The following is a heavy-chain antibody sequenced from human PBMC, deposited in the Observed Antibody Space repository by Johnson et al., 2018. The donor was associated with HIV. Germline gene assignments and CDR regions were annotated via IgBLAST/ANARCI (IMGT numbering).Heavy chain of an antibody. D-gene: IGHD1-26*01. CDR1: GFTFSSYA. Sequence: VQLVESGGGLVQPGGSLRLSCAASGFTFSSYAMHWVRQAPGKGLEYVSAISSNGGSTYYANSVKGRFTISRDNSKNTLYLQMGSLRVEDTAVYYCARDSAGIVGGTEAFDIWGQGTMVTVSS. CDR3: ARDSAGIVGGTEAFDI. J-gene: IGHJ3*02. CDR2: ISSNGGST. V-gene: IGHV3-64*01.